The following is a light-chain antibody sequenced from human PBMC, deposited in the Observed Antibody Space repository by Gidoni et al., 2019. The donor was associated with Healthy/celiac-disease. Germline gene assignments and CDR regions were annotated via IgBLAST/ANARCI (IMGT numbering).Light chain of an antibody. V-gene: IGKV1-5*03. CDR2: TAS. CDR3: QQYNSYPYT. J-gene: IGKJ2*01. CDR1: KSISSW. Sequence: DIQMTQSPSTLSASVGDRVTITCRASKSISSWLAWYQQKPGKAPKLLIYTASSLESGVPSRFSGSGSGTEFTLTISSLQPDDFATYYCQQYNSYPYTFGQGTKLEIK.